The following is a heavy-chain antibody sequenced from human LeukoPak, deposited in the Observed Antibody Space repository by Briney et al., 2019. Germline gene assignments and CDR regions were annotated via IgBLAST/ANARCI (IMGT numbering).Heavy chain of an antibody. CDR3: ARDNSVRDEAWWFNP. D-gene: IGHD5-24*01. CDR2: ISYDGSNK. J-gene: IGHJ5*02. Sequence: GGSLRLSCAASGFTFSSYAMHWVRQAPGKGLEGVAVISYDGSNKYYADSVKGRFTISRDNSKNTLYLQMNSLRAEDTAVYYCARDNSVRDEAWWFNPWGQGTLVTVSS. V-gene: IGHV3-30*04. CDR1: GFTFSSYA.